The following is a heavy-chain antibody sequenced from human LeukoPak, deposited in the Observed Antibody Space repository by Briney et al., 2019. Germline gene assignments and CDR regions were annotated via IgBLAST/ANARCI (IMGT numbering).Heavy chain of an antibody. CDR3: TDSSGYYSHDAFDI. D-gene: IGHD3-22*01. CDR1: GYTFTSYD. J-gene: IGHJ3*02. CDR2: IIPIFGTA. Sequence: SVKVSCKAFGYTFTSYDINWVRQAPGQGLEWMGGIIPIFGTANYAQKFQGRVTITTDESTSTAYMELSSLRSEDTAVYYCTDSSGYYSHDAFDIWGQGTMVTVSS. V-gene: IGHV1-69*05.